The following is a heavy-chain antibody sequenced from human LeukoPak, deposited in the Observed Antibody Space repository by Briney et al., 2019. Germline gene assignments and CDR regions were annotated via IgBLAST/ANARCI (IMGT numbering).Heavy chain of an antibody. D-gene: IGHD6-19*01. J-gene: IGHJ4*02. CDR3: ARDPGGGSGQHFDL. Sequence: SGTLSLTCAVSGGSISSPNWWSWVRQPPGKGLEWIGEIYHSGMTNYKTSLKSRVTISVDESKNQFSLKLNSVTAADTAVYYCARDPGGGSGQHFDLWGQGTLVTVSS. V-gene: IGHV4-4*02. CDR1: GGSISSPNW. CDR2: IYHSGMT.